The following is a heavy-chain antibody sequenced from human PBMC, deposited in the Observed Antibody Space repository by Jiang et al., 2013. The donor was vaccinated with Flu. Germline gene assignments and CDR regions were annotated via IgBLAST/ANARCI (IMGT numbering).Heavy chain of an antibody. V-gene: IGHV3-11*06. J-gene: IGHJ6*03. CDR2: ISSSSSYT. D-gene: IGHD2-2*01. CDR3: ARDRGIVVVPAAMVRRNYYYYMDV. Sequence: CAASGFTFSDYYMSWIRQAPGKGLEWVSYISSSSSYTNYADSVKGRFTISRDNAKNSLYLQMNSLRAEDTAVYYCARDRGIVVVPAAMVRRNYYYYMDVWGKGTTVTVSS. CDR1: GFTFSDYY.